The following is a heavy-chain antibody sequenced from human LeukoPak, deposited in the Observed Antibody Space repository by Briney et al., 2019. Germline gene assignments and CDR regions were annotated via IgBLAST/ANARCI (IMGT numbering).Heavy chain of an antibody. V-gene: IGHV1-69*10. CDR1: GGTFSSYA. CDR2: IIPIFGIA. CDR3: AVAIYDFWSGYYYGMDV. D-gene: IGHD3-3*01. Sequence: ASVKVSCKASGGTFSSYAISWVRQAPGQGLEWMGGIIPIFGIANYAQKFQGRVTITADKSTSTAYMELSSLRSEDTAVYYCAVAIYDFWSGYYYGMDVWGQGTTATVSS. J-gene: IGHJ6*02.